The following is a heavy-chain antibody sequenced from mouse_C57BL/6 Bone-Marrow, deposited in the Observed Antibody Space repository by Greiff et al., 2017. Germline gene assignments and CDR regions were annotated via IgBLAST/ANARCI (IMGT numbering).Heavy chain of an antibody. Sequence: DVLLVEPGPGLVKPSPSLSLSCSVTGYSITSGYYWNWIRQFRRNILEWMGYIRYDGSTNYNPSLKNRISITRDTSNSQFFLQLSTVTTEDTATYYCARARYYYGGSTAWFAYWGQGTLVTVSA. J-gene: IGHJ3*01. V-gene: IGHV3-6*01. CDR1: GYSITSGYY. CDR3: ARARYYYGGSTAWFAY. CDR2: IRYDGST. D-gene: IGHD1-1*01.